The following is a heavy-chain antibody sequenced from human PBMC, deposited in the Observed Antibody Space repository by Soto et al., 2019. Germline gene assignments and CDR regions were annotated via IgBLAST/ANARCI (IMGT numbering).Heavy chain of an antibody. Sequence: ASVKVCCKASGYTFTSYGSRWVRQAHEQGLEWMGWISAYNGNTNYAQKLQGRVTMTTDTSTSTAYMELRSLRSDDTAVYYCARVGAVAVPAAMFDNWFDPWGQGTLVTVSS. CDR1: GYTFTSYG. J-gene: IGHJ5*02. V-gene: IGHV1-18*01. CDR3: ARVGAVAVPAAMFDNWFDP. CDR2: ISAYNGNT. D-gene: IGHD2-2*01.